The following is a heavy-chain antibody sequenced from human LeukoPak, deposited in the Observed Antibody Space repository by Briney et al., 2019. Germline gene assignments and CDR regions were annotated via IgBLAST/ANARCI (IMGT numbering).Heavy chain of an antibody. V-gene: IGHV3-53*01. CDR3: ARSGEAAAAPGDWFDP. CDR2: IYSGGST. CDR1: GFTVSSNY. J-gene: IGHJ5*02. Sequence: PGGSLRLSCAASGFTVSSNYMSWVRQAPGKGLEWVSVIYSGGSTYYADSVKGRFTISRDNSKNTLYLQMNGLRAEDTAVYYCARSGEAAAAPGDWFDPWGQGTLVTVSS. D-gene: IGHD6-13*01.